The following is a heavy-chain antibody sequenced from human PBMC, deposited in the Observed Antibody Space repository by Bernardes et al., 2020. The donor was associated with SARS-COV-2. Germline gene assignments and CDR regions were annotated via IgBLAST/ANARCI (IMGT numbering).Heavy chain of an antibody. CDR2: IKSKIDGGTT. V-gene: IGHV3-15*01. CDR1: GLTFTNDW. J-gene: IGHJ4*02. CDR3: TTVGYNWNDVLDC. Sequence: VGSLRLSCAASGLTFTNDWMSWVRQAPGKGLEWVGRIKSKIDGGTTDYAAPVKGRFTISRDDSKNTLYLQMNSLKTEDTAVYFCTTVGYNWNDVLDCWGQGTLVSVSS. D-gene: IGHD1-1*01.